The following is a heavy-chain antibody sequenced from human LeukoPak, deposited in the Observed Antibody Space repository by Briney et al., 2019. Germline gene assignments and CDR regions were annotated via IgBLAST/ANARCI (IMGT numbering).Heavy chain of an antibody. D-gene: IGHD3-22*01. J-gene: IGHJ3*02. V-gene: IGHV4-31*03. CDR1: GGSISSGGYY. CDR2: IYYSEST. Sequence: SETLSLTCTVSGGSISSGGYYWSWIRQHPGKGLEWIGYIYYSESTYYNPSLKSRVTISVDTSKNQFSLKLSSVTAADTAVYYCASGSAMIVVVPDIWGQGTMVTVSS. CDR3: ASGSAMIVVVPDI.